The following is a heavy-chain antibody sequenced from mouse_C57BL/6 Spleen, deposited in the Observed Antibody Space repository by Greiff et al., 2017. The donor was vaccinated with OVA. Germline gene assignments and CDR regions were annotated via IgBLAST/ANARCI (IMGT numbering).Heavy chain of an antibody. CDR3: ARSYYGYDY. CDR2: IDPSDSYT. Sequence: QVQLQQPGAVLVTPGASVKLSCKASGYTFTSYWMHWVKQRPGLGLEWIGEIDPSDSYTNYNQKFKGKSTLTVDKSSSTAYMQLSSLTSEDSAVYYCARSYYGYDYWGQGTTRTVSS. D-gene: IGHD2-2*01. CDR1: GYTFTSYW. J-gene: IGHJ2*01. V-gene: IGHV1-69*01.